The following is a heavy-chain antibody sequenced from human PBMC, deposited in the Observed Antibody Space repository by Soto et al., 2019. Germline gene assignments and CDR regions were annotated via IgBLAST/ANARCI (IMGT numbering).Heavy chain of an antibody. Sequence: SVKVSCKASGGTFSSYAISWVRQAPGQGLEWMGGIIPIFGTANYAQKFQGRVTITADESTSTAYMELSSLRSEDTAVYYCARDRLGYYDFWSGYYLDYWGQGTLVTVSS. CDR1: GGTFSSYA. CDR2: IIPIFGTA. D-gene: IGHD3-3*01. V-gene: IGHV1-69*13. CDR3: ARDRLGYYDFWSGYYLDY. J-gene: IGHJ4*02.